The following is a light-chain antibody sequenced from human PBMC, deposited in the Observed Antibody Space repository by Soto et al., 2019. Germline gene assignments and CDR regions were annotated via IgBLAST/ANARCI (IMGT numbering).Light chain of an antibody. V-gene: IGKV3-20*01. Sequence: EIVLTQSPGTLSLSPGERATLSCRASQSVSSSYLAWYQQKPGQAPRLLIYGASSRATSIPDRFSGSGSVTDFTLTISRLEPEDFAVDYCQQYGSSPITFRQGTRLEIK. J-gene: IGKJ5*01. CDR3: QQYGSSPIT. CDR2: GAS. CDR1: QSVSSSY.